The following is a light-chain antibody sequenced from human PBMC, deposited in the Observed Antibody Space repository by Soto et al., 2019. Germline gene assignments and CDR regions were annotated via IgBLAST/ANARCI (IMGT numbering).Light chain of an antibody. Sequence: QSALTQPASVSGSPGQSITISCTGTSSDVGVYNYVSWYQQHPGKAPKLLIYEVSNRPSGVSNRFSGSKSGNTASLTISGLQAEDEAGYYCSSFSSDNTHVVFGGGTKVTVL. J-gene: IGLJ2*01. CDR1: SSDVGVYNY. CDR2: EVS. CDR3: SSFSSDNTHVV. V-gene: IGLV2-14*01.